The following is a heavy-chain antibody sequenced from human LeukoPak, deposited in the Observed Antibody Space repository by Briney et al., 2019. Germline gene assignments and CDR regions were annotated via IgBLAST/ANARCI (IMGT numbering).Heavy chain of an antibody. CDR2: IYYTGST. CDR3: ARLDFWSGHKFDP. D-gene: IGHD3-3*01. Sequence: SETLSLTCAVSGGSISSSSYYWGWIRQPPGKGLEWIGNIYYTGSTYYNPPLKSRVIISVDTSKNQFSLNLSSVTAADTAVYYCARLDFWSGHKFDPWGQGTLVTVSS. V-gene: IGHV4-39*01. CDR1: GGSISSSSYY. J-gene: IGHJ5*02.